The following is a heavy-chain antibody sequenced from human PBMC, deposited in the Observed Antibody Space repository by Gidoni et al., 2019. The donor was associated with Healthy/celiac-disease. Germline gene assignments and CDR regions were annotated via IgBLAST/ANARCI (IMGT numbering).Heavy chain of an antibody. V-gene: IGHV4-34*01. Sequence: QVQLQQWGAGLFTPSENLSLTCAFSGVSFCGYYWSWIRQPPGRWMEWIGEINHSGSTNYPPARKSLVTISVDTSKNQFSLKRSSVTAADTAVYYCARCCVGATPGYWGQGTLVTVSS. CDR1: GVSFCGYY. CDR2: INHSGST. D-gene: IGHD1-26*01. J-gene: IGHJ4*02. CDR3: ARCCVGATPGY.